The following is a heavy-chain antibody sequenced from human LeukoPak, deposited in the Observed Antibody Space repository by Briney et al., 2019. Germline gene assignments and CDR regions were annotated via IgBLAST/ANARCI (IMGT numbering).Heavy chain of an antibody. D-gene: IGHD3-22*01. CDR1: GCSISNYY. J-gene: IGHJ4*02. V-gene: IGHV3-11*05. CDR3: VRDISGYYFDY. CDR2: ISGSRIYT. Sequence: GSLLLTCAASGCSISNYYMSWIRQQPGKGLEWVSYISGSRIYTRYADSMKGRFTISRDNAKDSLHLQMNSLRAEDTALYYCVRDISGYYFDYWGQGTLVTVSS.